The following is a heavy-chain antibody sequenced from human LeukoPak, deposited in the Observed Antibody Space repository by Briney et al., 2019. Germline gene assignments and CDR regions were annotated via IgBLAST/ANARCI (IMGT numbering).Heavy chain of an antibody. CDR3: ARRCMSGYCSSGGPMDDY. V-gene: IGHV5-51*01. Sequence: GESLKISCKGSGYSFTRYWIGWVRQMPETGLEWVGVIYPAESDTTYNPSFQGQVTISVDRSINTAYLQWSSLKASDTAMYYCARRCMSGYCSSGGPMDDYWGQGTLVTVSS. CDR1: GYSFTRYW. D-gene: IGHD2-15*01. CDR2: IYPAESDT. J-gene: IGHJ4*02.